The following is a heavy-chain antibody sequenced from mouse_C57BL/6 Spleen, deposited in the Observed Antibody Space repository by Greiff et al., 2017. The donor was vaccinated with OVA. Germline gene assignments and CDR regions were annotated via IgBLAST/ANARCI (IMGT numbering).Heavy chain of an antibody. CDR2: IYPGDGDT. V-gene: IGHV1-80*01. D-gene: IGHD1-3*01. Sequence: VQLQQSGAELVKPGASVKISCKASGYAFSSYWMNWVKQRPGKGLEWIGQIYPGDGDTNYNGKFKGKATLTADKSSSPAYMQLSSLTSEDSAVYFGARYNERGPFDYWGQGTTLTVSS. CDR3: ARYNERGPFDY. J-gene: IGHJ2*01. CDR1: GYAFSSYW.